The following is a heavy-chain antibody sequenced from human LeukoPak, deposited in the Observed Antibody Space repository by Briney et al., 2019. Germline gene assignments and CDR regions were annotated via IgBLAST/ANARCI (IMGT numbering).Heavy chain of an antibody. CDR1: GFTSNSYA. Sequence: GGSLRLSCAASGFTSNSYAMHWVRQAPGKGLEWLALIWYDGSNKYYADSVEGRFTVSRDNSKNTLYLQMNSLRAEDTAVYYCARARGWEPNHYYYYMDVWGKGTTVTVSS. J-gene: IGHJ6*03. V-gene: IGHV3-33*01. D-gene: IGHD1-26*01. CDR2: IWYDGSNK. CDR3: ARARGWEPNHYYYYMDV.